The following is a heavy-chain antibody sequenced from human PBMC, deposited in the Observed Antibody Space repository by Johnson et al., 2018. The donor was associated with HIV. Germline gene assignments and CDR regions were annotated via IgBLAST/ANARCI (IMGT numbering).Heavy chain of an antibody. CDR3: ARDSSGYSGFDI. V-gene: IGHV3-74*01. Sequence: VQLVESGGGLVQPGGSLVLSCAASGFTFNNYWMHWVRQAPGQGLVWVSRISSDGTDTYYADSVKGRFTISRDNAKNTMFVQMNSLGVEDTDVYYCARDSSGYSGFDIWGQGTVVTVSS. D-gene: IGHD3-22*01. J-gene: IGHJ3*02. CDR2: ISSDGTDT. CDR1: GFTFNNYW.